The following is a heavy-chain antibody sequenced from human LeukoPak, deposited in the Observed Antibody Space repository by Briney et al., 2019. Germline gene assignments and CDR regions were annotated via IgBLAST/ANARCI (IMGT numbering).Heavy chain of an antibody. V-gene: IGHV1-2*02. CDR2: INPNSGGT. CDR1: GYTFTGYY. D-gene: IGHD3-10*01. CDR3: ARDQHSLVTMVRGDKRGPAFDI. J-gene: IGHJ3*02. Sequence: ASVKVSCKASGYTFTGYYMHWVRQAPGQGLEWMGWINPNSGGTNYAQKFQGRVTMTRDTSISTAYMELSRLRSDDTAVYYCARDQHSLVTMVRGDKRGPAFDIWGQGTMVTVSS.